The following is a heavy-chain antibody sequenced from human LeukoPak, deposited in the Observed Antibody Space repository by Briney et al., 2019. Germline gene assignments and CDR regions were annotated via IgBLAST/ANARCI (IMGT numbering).Heavy chain of an antibody. D-gene: IGHD5/OR15-5a*01. CDR2: IYYSGST. J-gene: IGHJ6*02. V-gene: IGHV4-59*08. CDR1: GGSISSYY. CDR3: ARSGRCGYCVMDV. Sequence: PAETLSLTCTVSGGSISSYYWSWIRQPPGKGLEWIGYIYYSGSTNYNPSLESRVTISVDTSKNQFSLKLSSVTAADTAVYYCARSGRCGYCVMDVWGQGNTVTVSS.